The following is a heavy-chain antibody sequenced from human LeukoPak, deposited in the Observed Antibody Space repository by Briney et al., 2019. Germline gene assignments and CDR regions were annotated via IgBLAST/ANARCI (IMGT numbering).Heavy chain of an antibody. D-gene: IGHD5-18*01. Sequence: PSETLSLTCTVSGGSISSSSYYWGWIRQPPGRGLEWIGSIYYSGSTYYNPSLKSRVTISVDTSKNQFSLKLSSVTAADTAVYYCARGPPGYSYGYSMQNRFDPWGQGTLVTVSS. CDR2: IYYSGST. V-gene: IGHV4-39*01. J-gene: IGHJ5*02. CDR1: GGSISSSSYY. CDR3: ARGPPGYSYGYSMQNRFDP.